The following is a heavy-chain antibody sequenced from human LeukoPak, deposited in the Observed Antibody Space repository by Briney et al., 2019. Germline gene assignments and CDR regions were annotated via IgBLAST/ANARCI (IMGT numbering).Heavy chain of an antibody. Sequence: GGSLRLSCAASGFTVSSNYMNWVRQAPGKGLEWVSSISSRSSYIYYADSVKGRFTISRDNAKNSLYLQMNSLRAEDTAVYYCARDATREDIVVVPDYYYYMDVWGKGTTVTISS. CDR1: GFTVSSNY. CDR3: ARDATREDIVVVPDYYYYMDV. V-gene: IGHV3-21*01. CDR2: ISSRSSYI. J-gene: IGHJ6*03. D-gene: IGHD2-2*01.